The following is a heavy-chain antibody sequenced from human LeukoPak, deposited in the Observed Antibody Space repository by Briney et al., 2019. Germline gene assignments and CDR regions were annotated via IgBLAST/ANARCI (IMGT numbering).Heavy chain of an antibody. Sequence: QTGGSLRLSCAASGFTFSSYAMSWVRQAPGKGLEWVSAISGSGGSTYYADSVKGRFTISRDNSKNTLYLQMNSLRAEDTAVYYCAKDYLPLITLTVVVINYMDVWGKGTTVTVSS. J-gene: IGHJ6*03. CDR1: GFTFSSYA. CDR2: ISGSGGST. V-gene: IGHV3-23*01. D-gene: IGHD3-22*01. CDR3: AKDYLPLITLTVVVINYMDV.